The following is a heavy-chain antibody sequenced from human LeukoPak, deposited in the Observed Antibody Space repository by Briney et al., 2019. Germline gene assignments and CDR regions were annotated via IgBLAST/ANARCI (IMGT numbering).Heavy chain of an antibody. Sequence: GASVKVSCKASGGTFSSYAISWVRQAPGQGLEWMGGIIPIFGTANYAQKFQGRVTITADESTSTAYMELSSLRSEDTAVYYCARAFSSPRYCSSTSCYTGAFDIWGQGTMVTFSS. D-gene: IGHD2-2*02. V-gene: IGHV1-69*13. CDR3: ARAFSSPRYCSSTSCYTGAFDI. CDR2: IIPIFGTA. CDR1: GGTFSSYA. J-gene: IGHJ3*02.